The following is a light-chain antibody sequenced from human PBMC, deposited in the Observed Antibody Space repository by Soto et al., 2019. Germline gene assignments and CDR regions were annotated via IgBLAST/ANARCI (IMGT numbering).Light chain of an antibody. CDR3: QQYNNWPIT. CDR1: QNVLSN. J-gene: IGKJ5*01. Sequence: EIVMTQSPATLSVSPGERATLSCRASQNVLSNLAWYQQKPGQAPRLLIYGASTRATGLPARFSGSGSGTQFTLTISSLQSEDLAVYYCQQYNNWPITFGQGTRLEIK. CDR2: GAS. V-gene: IGKV3-15*01.